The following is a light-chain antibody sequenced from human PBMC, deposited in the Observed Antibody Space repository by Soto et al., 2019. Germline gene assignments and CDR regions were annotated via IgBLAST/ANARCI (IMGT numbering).Light chain of an antibody. J-gene: IGKJ5*01. CDR3: QQYHNWHAEIT. CDR2: GAS. V-gene: IGKV3D-15*01. Sequence: ETLMTQSPATLSVSPGERATLSCRASQSVRTKLAWYQQKPGQAPRLLIYGASSRATGIPARFSGSGSGTELTLTISSLQSEDYAVYYCQQYHNWHAEITFGQGTRLEIK. CDR1: QSVRTK.